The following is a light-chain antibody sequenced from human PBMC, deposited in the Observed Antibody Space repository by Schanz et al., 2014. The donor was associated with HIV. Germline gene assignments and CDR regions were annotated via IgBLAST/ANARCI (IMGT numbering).Light chain of an antibody. CDR1: PGVSRW. V-gene: IGKV1-9*01. Sequence: DTQLTQSPTTLSASVGDTVTITCRASPGVSRWLAWYRQKPGKAPKLLIYAASTLQSGVPSRFSGSGSETDFTLTISCLQSEDFAIYYCQQYYSYPWTFGQGTKVEIK. CDR3: QQYYSYPWT. CDR2: AAS. J-gene: IGKJ1*01.